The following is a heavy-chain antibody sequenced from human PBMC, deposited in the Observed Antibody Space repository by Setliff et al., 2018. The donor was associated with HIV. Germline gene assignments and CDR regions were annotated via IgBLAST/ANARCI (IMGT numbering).Heavy chain of an antibody. CDR3: VNSGYDGDYYYYYMDV. J-gene: IGHJ6*03. D-gene: IGHD5-12*01. V-gene: IGHV4-39*01. Sequence: PSETLSLTCSVSGGSVIKDNFHWGWIRQAPAKGLEWIGTLYDTGRTYYNPPLKSRVSIFVDTTNNEFSLNWRSVTAADTAVYFCVNSGYDGDYYYYYMDVWGKGTTVTVSS. CDR2: LYDTGRT. CDR1: GGSVIKDNFH.